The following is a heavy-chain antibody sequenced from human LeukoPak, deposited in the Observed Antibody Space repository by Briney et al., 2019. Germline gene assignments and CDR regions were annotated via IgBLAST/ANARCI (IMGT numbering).Heavy chain of an antibody. CDR1: GGTFSSYA. Sequence: ASVKVSCKASGGTFSSYAISWVRQAPGQGLEWMGWINPKSGGTTFAQKFQGRVTMTSDTSISTAYMELSRLRAEDTAVYYCAKDLAYYYGSGSPALWGQGTLVTVSS. J-gene: IGHJ4*02. CDR3: AKDLAYYYGSGSPAL. CDR2: INPKSGGT. V-gene: IGHV1-2*02. D-gene: IGHD3-10*01.